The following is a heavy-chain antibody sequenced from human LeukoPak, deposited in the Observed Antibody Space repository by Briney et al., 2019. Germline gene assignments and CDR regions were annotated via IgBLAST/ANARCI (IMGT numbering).Heavy chain of an antibody. J-gene: IGHJ3*02. CDR2: INPSGGST. D-gene: IGHD3-22*01. CDR3: AGEDNSSGYRPFDI. Sequence: ASVKVSCKASGYTFTSYYMHWVRQAPGRGLEWMGIINPSGGSTSYAQKFQGRVTMTRDMSMSTAYMELSRLRSDDTAVYYCAGEDNSSGYRPFDIWGQGTMVTVPS. V-gene: IGHV1-46*01. CDR1: GYTFTSYY.